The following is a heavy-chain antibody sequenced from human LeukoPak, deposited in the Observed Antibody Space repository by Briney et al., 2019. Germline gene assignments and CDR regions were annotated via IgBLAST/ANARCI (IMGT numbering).Heavy chain of an antibody. D-gene: IGHD3-9*01. J-gene: IGHJ6*04. Sequence: GRALRHSCTASRFTGGEYAMSWVRQAPGKGLEWVGFIRSKAYGGTTEYAASVKGRFTISRDDSKSIAYLQMNSLKTEDTAVYYCTRDALRYFDWSFSYYYYGMDVWGKGTTVTVSS. V-gene: IGHV3-49*04. CDR2: IRSKAYGGTT. CDR3: TRDALRYFDWSFSYYYYGMDV. CDR1: RFTGGEYA.